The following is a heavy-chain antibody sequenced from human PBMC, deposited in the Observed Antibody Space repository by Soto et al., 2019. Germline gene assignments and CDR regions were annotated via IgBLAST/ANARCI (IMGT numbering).Heavy chain of an antibody. CDR3: ASYRGALYFES. D-gene: IGHD3-16*01. CDR2: VFYGGT. J-gene: IGHJ4*02. CDR1: GRSVSSNY. Sequence: NPSETLSLTCSVSGRSVSSNYWSWIRQSPDKGLEWLGYVFYGGTDYNPSLGGRVSMSVETSKSQFSLKLTSVTVADTAVYYCASYRGALYFESWGPGILVTVS. V-gene: IGHV4-59*02.